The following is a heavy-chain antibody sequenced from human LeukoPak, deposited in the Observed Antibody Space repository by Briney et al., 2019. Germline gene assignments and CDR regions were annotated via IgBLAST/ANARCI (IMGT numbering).Heavy chain of an antibody. Sequence: NASETLSLTCTVSGYSISSGHYWGWIRQPPGKGLEWIGSIYHSGSTYYNPSLKSLVTISVDTSKNQFSLKLSSVTAADTAVYYCARYGVAMDDAFDIWGQGTMVTVSS. CDR3: ARYGVAMDDAFDI. D-gene: IGHD3-3*01. CDR2: IYHSGST. J-gene: IGHJ3*02. V-gene: IGHV4-38-2*02. CDR1: GYSISSGHY.